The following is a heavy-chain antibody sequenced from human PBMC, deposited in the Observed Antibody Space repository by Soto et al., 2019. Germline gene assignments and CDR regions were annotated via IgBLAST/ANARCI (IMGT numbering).Heavy chain of an antibody. D-gene: IGHD3-22*01. CDR3: ARHAYYDSSGYYHYYGMDV. CDR1: GYSFTSYW. CDR2: IDPSDSYT. J-gene: IGHJ6*02. Sequence: RDSLRISCKGSGYSFTSYWISWVRQMPGKGLEWMGRIDPSDSYTNYSPSFQGHVTISADKSISTAYLQWSSLTDSDTAMYYCARHAYYDSSGYYHYYGMDVWGQGTTVIVSS. V-gene: IGHV5-10-1*01.